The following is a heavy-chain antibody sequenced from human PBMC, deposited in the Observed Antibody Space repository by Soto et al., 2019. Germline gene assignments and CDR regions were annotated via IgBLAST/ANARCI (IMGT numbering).Heavy chain of an antibody. Sequence: GASVKVSCKVSGYTLTELSMHWVRQAPGKGLEWMGGFDPEDGETIYAQKFQGRVTMTEDTSTDTAYMELSSLRSEDTAVYYCATVTQPFLTYYYDSSGYYHFDYWGQGTLVTVSS. CDR2: FDPEDGET. CDR1: GYTLTELS. J-gene: IGHJ4*02. D-gene: IGHD3-22*01. CDR3: ATVTQPFLTYYYDSSGYYHFDY. V-gene: IGHV1-24*01.